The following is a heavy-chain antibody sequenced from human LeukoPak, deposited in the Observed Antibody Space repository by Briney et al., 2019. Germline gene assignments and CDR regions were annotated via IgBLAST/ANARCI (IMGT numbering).Heavy chain of an antibody. CDR3: AREVGQQLVPYYFDY. Sequence: GGSLRLSRAASGFTFSSYEMNWVRQAPGKGLEWVSYISSSGSTIYYADSVKGRFTISRDNAKNSLYLQMNSLRAEDTAVYYCAREVGQQLVPYYFDYWGQGTLVTVSS. J-gene: IGHJ4*02. V-gene: IGHV3-48*03. D-gene: IGHD6-13*01. CDR1: GFTFSSYE. CDR2: ISSSGSTI.